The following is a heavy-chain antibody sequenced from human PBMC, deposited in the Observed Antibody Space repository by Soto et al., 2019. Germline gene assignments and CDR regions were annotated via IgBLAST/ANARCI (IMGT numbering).Heavy chain of an antibody. V-gene: IGHV2-5*01. CDR3: ARRPSYSNYVXF. D-gene: IGHD4-4*01. CDR1: GFSLNTSGVG. J-gene: IGHJ4*02. Sequence: SGPTLVNPTQTLTLTCTFSGFSLNTSGVGVGWIRQPPGKALEWLALIYWSDEKRYSPSLQTRLTIAKDTSRNQVVLTLTNMAPVDTATYFCARRPSYSNYVXFWGQGTLVTVSS. CDR2: IYWSDEK.